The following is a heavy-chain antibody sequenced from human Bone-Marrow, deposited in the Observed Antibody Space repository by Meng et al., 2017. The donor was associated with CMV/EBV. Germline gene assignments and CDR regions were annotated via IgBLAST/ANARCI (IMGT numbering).Heavy chain of an antibody. J-gene: IGHJ6*02. CDR1: GGSFSGYY. V-gene: IGHV4-34*01. Sequence: SETLSLTCAVYGGSFSGYYWSWIRQPPGKGLEWIGEINHSGSTNYNPSLKRRVTISVDTSKNQFSLKLSSVTAADTAVYYCARTAARRIYYYYYGMDVWGQGTTVTVSS. CDR3: ARTAARRIYYYYYGMDV. CDR2: INHSGST. D-gene: IGHD6-6*01.